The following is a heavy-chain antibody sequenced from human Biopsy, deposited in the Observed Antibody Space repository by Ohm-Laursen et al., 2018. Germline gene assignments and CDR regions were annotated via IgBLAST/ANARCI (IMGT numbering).Heavy chain of an antibody. V-gene: IGHV4-59*02. Sequence: SETLSLTCSVSGDSVTKYYWSWIRQPPGKGLEWIGHIYYSVMTNYNPSLQSLVSISVDTSRNQVSLTLRSVTAADTAVYYCARDSGILNYGNFKYYHYYGMDVWGQGTKVTVSS. J-gene: IGHJ6*02. CDR2: IYYSVMT. D-gene: IGHD4-11*01. CDR1: GDSVTKYY. CDR3: ARDSGILNYGNFKYYHYYGMDV.